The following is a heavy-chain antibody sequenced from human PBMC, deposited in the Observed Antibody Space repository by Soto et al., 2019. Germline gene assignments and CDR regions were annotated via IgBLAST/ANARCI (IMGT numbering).Heavy chain of an antibody. CDR1: GGSISSGGYY. J-gene: IGHJ3*02. D-gene: IGHD2-15*01. CDR2: IYYSGST. V-gene: IGHV4-31*03. CDR3: ARHDCSGGSCYSSNAFDI. Sequence: SETLSLTCTVSGGSISSGGYYWSWIRQHPGKGLEWIGYIYYSGSTYYNPSLKSRVTISVDTSKNQFSLKLSSVTAADTAVYYCARHDCSGGSCYSSNAFDIWGQRTMVTVSS.